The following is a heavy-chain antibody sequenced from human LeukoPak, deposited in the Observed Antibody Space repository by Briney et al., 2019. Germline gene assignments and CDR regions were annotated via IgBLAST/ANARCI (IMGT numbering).Heavy chain of an antibody. V-gene: IGHV1-18*01. D-gene: IGHD4-23*01. CDR1: GYTFTSYA. J-gene: IGHJ4*02. CDR2: ISTYNGNT. Sequence: ASVKVSCKASGYTFTSYAITWVREAPGQGLEWMGWISTYNGNTNYAQKLQGRVTMTTDTSTSTAYMELRSLRSDDTAVYYCARVETTVETLFDYWGQGTLVTVSS. CDR3: ARVETTVETLFDY.